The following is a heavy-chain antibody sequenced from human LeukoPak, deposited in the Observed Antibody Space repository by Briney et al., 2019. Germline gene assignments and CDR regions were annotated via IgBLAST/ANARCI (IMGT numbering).Heavy chain of an antibody. CDR2: ISGSGGST. V-gene: IGHV3-23*01. CDR1: GFTFSTYG. Sequence: GGTLRLSCAASGFTFSTYGMSWVRQAPGKGLEWVSVISGSGGSTYYADSVKGRFTISRDNSKNTLYLQMNSLRAEDTAVYYCAKVAGYCSSTSCPGGWFDPWGQGTLVTVSS. CDR3: AKVAGYCSSTSCPGGWFDP. D-gene: IGHD2-2*01. J-gene: IGHJ5*02.